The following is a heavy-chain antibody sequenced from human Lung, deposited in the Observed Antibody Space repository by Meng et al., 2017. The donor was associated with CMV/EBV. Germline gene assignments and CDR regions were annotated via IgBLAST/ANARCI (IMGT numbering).Heavy chain of an antibody. CDR3: AREAGRDGYATPKFDY. Sequence: HVQWVESCPGLVKPSQTLSLTCTVSGGSIGSGGYYWSWIRQHPGKGLEWIGYIYYTGSTFYNPSLKSRVTISVDTSKNQFSLKLIPATAADTAVYYCAREAGRDGYATPKFDYWGQGTLVTVSS. CDR1: GGSIGSGGYY. D-gene: IGHD5-24*01. V-gene: IGHV4-31*03. CDR2: IYYTGST. J-gene: IGHJ4*02.